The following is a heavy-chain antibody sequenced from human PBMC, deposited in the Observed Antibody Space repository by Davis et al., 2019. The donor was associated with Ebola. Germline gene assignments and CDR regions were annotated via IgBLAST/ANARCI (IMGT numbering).Heavy chain of an antibody. V-gene: IGHV3-43*01. CDR2: ISWDGGSI. CDR1: GFTFDDYT. D-gene: IGHD4-11*01. Sequence: PGGSLRLSCAASGFTFDDYTMHWVRQAPGKGLEWVSLISWDGGSIYYADSVKGRFSVSRDNANNSLYLQMHSLRADDTAVYYCAKSPYSGPFDYWGQGTLVTVSS. J-gene: IGHJ4*02. CDR3: AKSPYSGPFDY.